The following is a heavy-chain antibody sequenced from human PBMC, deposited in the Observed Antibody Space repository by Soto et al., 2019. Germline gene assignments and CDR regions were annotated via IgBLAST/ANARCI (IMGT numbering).Heavy chain of an antibody. CDR1: GGPFSSYA. CDR3: ARGKSPNSSSWYFHGDPWFDP. J-gene: IGHJ5*02. CDR2: IIPIFGTA. Sequence: SVKVYFKASGGPFSSYAISLVRQAPGQGLEWTGGIIPIFGTANYAQKFQGRVTITADESTSTAYMELSSLRSEDTAVYYCARGKSPNSSSWYFHGDPWFDPWGQGTLFTVSS. V-gene: IGHV1-69*13. D-gene: IGHD6-13*01.